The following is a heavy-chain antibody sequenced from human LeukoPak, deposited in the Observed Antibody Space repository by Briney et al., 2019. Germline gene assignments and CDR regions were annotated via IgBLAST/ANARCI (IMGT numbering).Heavy chain of an antibody. CDR2: ISSSSSYI. V-gene: IGHV3-21*01. Sequence: GGSLRLSCAASGFTFSGYSMNWVRQAPGKGLEWVSSISSSSSYIYYADSVKGRFTISRDNAKNSLYLQMNSLRAEDTAVYYCARDLDSGSYLDYWGQGTLVTVSS. CDR1: GFTFSGYS. D-gene: IGHD1-26*01. CDR3: ARDLDSGSYLDY. J-gene: IGHJ4*02.